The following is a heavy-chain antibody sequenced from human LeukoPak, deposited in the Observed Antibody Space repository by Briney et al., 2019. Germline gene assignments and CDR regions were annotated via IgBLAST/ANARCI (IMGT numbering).Heavy chain of an antibody. CDR1: GYTFTSYG. CDR2: IIPIFGTA. Sequence: SVKVSCKASGYTFTSYGISWVRQAPGQGLEWMGGIIPIFGTANYAQKFQGRVAITADESTSTAYMELSSLRSEDTAVYYCARAARTKLNYYGMDVWGQGTTVTVSS. CDR3: ARAARTKLNYYGMDV. J-gene: IGHJ6*02. V-gene: IGHV1-69*13. D-gene: IGHD6-6*01.